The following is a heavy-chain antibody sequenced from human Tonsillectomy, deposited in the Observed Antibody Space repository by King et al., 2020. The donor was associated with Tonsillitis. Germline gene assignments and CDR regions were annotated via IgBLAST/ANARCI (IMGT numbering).Heavy chain of an antibody. Sequence: VQLVESGGGVVQPGRSLRLSCAASGFTFSSYALHWVRQAPGKGLEWVALISYDGSNKYYADSVKGRFTISRDNSKNTLYLQMNSLRAEDTAVYYCARDFGGYSFGLHFDNWGQGILVTVSS. CDR2: ISYDGSNK. CDR1: GFTFSSYA. J-gene: IGHJ4*02. D-gene: IGHD5-18*01. V-gene: IGHV3-30*04. CDR3: ARDFGGYSFGLHFDN.